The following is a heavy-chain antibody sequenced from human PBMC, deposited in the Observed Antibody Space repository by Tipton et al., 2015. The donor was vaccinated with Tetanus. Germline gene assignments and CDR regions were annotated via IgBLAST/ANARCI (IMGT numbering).Heavy chain of an antibody. CDR3: ARVGGYCSGGSCYGAHAFDI. D-gene: IGHD2-15*01. V-gene: IGHV3-33*01. CDR1: GFTFSSYG. J-gene: IGHJ3*02. Sequence: SLRLSCAASGFTFSSYGMHWVRQAPGKGLEWVAVIWYDGSNKYYADSVKGRFTISRDNSKNTLYLQMNSLRAEDTAVYYCARVGGYCSGGSCYGAHAFDIWGQGTMVPVSS. CDR2: IWYDGSNK.